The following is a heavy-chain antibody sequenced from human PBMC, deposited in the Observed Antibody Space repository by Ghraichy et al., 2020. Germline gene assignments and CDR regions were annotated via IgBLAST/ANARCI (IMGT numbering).Heavy chain of an antibody. CDR3: SRHFRSYDRSSPRYYFDY. Sequence: SETLSLTCTVSGGSISSSSYYWGWIRQPPGKGLEWIGRIYYSGSTYYNPSLKSRVTISVDTSKNQFSLKLSSVTAADTAVYDCSRHFRSYDRSSPRYYFDYWGQGTLVTVSP. CDR2: IYYSGST. D-gene: IGHD3-16*02. V-gene: IGHV4-39*01. CDR1: GGSISSSSYY. J-gene: IGHJ4*02.